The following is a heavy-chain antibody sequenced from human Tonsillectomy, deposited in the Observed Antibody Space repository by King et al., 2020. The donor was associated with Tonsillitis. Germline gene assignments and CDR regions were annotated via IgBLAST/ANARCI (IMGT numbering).Heavy chain of an antibody. Sequence: QLVQSGAEVRKPGSSVKVSCKTSGGTFSSYAFSWVRQAPGQGLEWMGGIIPISGTDIHAQKFQGRVTITADESSTTIYMELNSLRSDDTAVYFCARDSVGYRGYKYYGMDVWGQGTTVTVS. CDR1: GGTFSSYA. CDR3: ARDSVGYRGYKYYGMDV. V-gene: IGHV1-69*01. CDR2: IIPISGTD. J-gene: IGHJ6*02. D-gene: IGHD4-23*01.